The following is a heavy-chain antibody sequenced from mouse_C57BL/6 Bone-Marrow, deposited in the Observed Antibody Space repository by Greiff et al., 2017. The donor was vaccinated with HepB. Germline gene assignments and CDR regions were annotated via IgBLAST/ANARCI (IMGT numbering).Heavy chain of an antibody. D-gene: IGHD2-2*01. J-gene: IGHJ4*01. CDR1: GYTFTSYW. Sequence: VQLQQPGAGLVKPGASVKLSCKASGYTFTSYWMHWVKQRPGHGLEWIGMIHPNSGSTNYNEKFKSRATVTVDKSSSTAYMQLSSLMSEDSALYYCARRDYGYGVDYAMDYWGQGTSVTVSA. CDR3: ARRDYGYGVDYAMDY. CDR2: IHPNSGST. V-gene: IGHV1-64*01.